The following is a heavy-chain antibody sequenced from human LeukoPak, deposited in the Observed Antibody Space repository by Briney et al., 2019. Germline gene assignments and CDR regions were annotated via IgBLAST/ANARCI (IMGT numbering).Heavy chain of an antibody. CDR1: GYSFTDKY. CDR3: ARAGGRSWFDP. Sequence: ASVKVSCKASGYSFTDKYMHWVRQASGQGLEWMGWINPNSGGTNYAQKFQGRVTMTTDTSMGTAYTELSRLTSDDTAVYYCARAGGRSWFDPWGQGTLVTVSS. V-gene: IGHV1-2*02. CDR2: INPNSGGT. J-gene: IGHJ5*02.